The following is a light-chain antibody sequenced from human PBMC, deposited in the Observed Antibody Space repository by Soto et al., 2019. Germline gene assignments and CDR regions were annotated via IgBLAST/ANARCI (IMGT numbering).Light chain of an antibody. Sequence: DIQMTQSPSTLSASVGDRVTITCRASQSVSRWLAWYQQQPGEAPKLLIYDASNLASGVPSRFSGSGSATEFTLTISTLRPDDSATYYCQQYNSYSGFTFGPGTKVDIK. V-gene: IGKV1-5*01. CDR1: QSVSRW. CDR3: QQYNSYSGFT. CDR2: DAS. J-gene: IGKJ3*01.